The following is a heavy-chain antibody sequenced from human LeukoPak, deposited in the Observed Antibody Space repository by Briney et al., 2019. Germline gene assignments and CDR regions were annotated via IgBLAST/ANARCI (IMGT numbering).Heavy chain of an antibody. J-gene: IGHJ4*02. Sequence: PSETLSLTCAVYGGSFSGYYWSWIRQPPGKGLEWIGEINHSGSTNYNPSLKSRVTISVDTPKNQFSLKLSSVTAADTAVYYCARGWSGNTYYYDSSGYRKHYYFDYWGQGTLVTVSS. V-gene: IGHV4-34*01. CDR3: ARGWSGNTYYYDSSGYRKHYYFDY. CDR2: INHSGST. D-gene: IGHD3-22*01. CDR1: GGSFSGYY.